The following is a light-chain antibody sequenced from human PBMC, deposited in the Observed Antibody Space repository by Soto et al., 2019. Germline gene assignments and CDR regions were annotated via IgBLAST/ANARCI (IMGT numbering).Light chain of an antibody. CDR1: RSISTY. Sequence: DIVLTQSPATLSLSPGERATLSCRASRSISTYLAWYQQRPGQAPRLLIFDAFNRATGIPARFSGSGSGTDFTLTISSLEPEDSAVYYCQHRSTWPRTFGQGTKVEI. V-gene: IGKV3-11*01. CDR3: QHRSTWPRT. CDR2: DAF. J-gene: IGKJ1*01.